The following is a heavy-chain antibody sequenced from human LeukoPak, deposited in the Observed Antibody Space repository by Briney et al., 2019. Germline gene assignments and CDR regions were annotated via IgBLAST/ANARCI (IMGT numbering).Heavy chain of an antibody. Sequence: SETLSLTCTVSGGSISSYYWGWIRQPPGKGLEWIGSIYYSGSTYYNPSLKSRVTISVDTSKNQFSLKLSSVTAADTAVYYCARDLPGQYGFDIWGQGTMVTVSS. CDR2: IYYSGST. CDR1: GGSISSYY. CDR3: ARDLPGQYGFDI. J-gene: IGHJ3*02. D-gene: IGHD1-14*01. V-gene: IGHV4-39*07.